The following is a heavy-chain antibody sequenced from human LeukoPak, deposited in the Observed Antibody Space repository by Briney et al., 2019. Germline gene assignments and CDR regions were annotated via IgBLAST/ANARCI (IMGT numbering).Heavy chain of an antibody. D-gene: IGHD2-21*02. CDR1: GYTFTSYD. V-gene: IGHV1-8*03. J-gene: IGHJ4*02. Sequence: ASVKVSCKASGYTFTSYDINWVQQATGQGLEWMGWMNPNSGNTGYAQKFQGRVTITADESTSTAYMELSSLRSEDTAVYYCARKGGDCYSGPCYDYWGQGTLVTVSS. CDR3: ARKGGDCYSGPCYDY. CDR2: MNPNSGNT.